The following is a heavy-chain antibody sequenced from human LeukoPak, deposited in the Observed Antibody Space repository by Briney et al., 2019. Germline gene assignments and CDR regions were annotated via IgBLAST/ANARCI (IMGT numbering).Heavy chain of an antibody. V-gene: IGHV4-61*09. D-gene: IGHD3-10*01. CDR1: GGSITRGSYY. J-gene: IGHJ4*01. CDR2: VFTSGNT. Sequence: KPSETLSLTCAVSGGSITRGSYYWTWIRQPAGKALEWIGHVFTSGNTNYNPSLKGRVTISIETSKSQFSLNLNSVTAADTAVYYCARGTGSLLYWGHGILVTVSS. CDR3: ARGTGSLLY.